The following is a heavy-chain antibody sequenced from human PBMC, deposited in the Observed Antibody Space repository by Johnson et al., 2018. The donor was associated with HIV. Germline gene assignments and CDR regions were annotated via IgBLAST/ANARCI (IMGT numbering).Heavy chain of an antibody. CDR3: AKRFGYDNRGDQFDF. V-gene: IGHV3-11*04. CDR2: ISTSGSTI. D-gene: IGHD3-22*01. Sequence: VQLVESGGGVVQPGGSLRLSCAASGFTFRDHYMSWIRQAPGKGLEWVADISTSGSTIYYADSVKGRFTISRDNAKNSLYLQMNSLGGEDTAVYYCAKRFGYDNRGDQFDFWGQGAMVTVSS. CDR1: GFTFRDHY. J-gene: IGHJ3*01.